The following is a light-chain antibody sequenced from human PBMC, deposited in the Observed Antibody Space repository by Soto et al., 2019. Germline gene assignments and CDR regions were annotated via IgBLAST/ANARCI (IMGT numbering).Light chain of an antibody. Sequence: IQMTQSPSTLSASVGDRVTITCRASQKINTWVAWYQQRPGKAPKLLIYEASSLEPGVPSRFGGSGSGTDFTLTISSLQPDDFATYYCQQYAIYPLTFGGGTQVA. J-gene: IGKJ4*01. CDR1: QKINTW. CDR3: QQYAIYPLT. V-gene: IGKV1-5*03. CDR2: EAS.